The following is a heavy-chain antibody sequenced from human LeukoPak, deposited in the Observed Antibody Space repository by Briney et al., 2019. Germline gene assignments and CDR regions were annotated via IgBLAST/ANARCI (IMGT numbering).Heavy chain of an antibody. J-gene: IGHJ4*02. Sequence: GGSMRLSCAAYGFTFSNYDMGWVRQAPGEGLEWDSSISGSGSSTYYADSVKGRFTISRDNPKNAQYLQMSSLRAEDTAVYYCAKAIAATGRWWIFDYWGQGTLVTVSS. CDR1: GFTFSNYD. CDR3: AKAIAATGRWWIFDY. CDR2: ISGSGSST. V-gene: IGHV3-23*01. D-gene: IGHD6-13*01.